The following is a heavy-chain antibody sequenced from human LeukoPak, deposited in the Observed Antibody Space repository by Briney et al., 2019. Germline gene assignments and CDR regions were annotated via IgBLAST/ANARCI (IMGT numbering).Heavy chain of an antibody. CDR2: INEDGSIT. CDR1: GFTFRTYW. V-gene: IGHV3-74*01. J-gene: IGHJ4*02. D-gene: IGHD1-26*01. Sequence: GGSLRLSCAVSGFTFRTYWMHWVRQVPGEGLVWVSRINEDGSITNYADSVKGRFSISRDNAKNTLYLQMNSLRAEDTAVYYCGXDLGGRSGYWGQGTLVTVSS. CDR3: GXDLGGRSGY.